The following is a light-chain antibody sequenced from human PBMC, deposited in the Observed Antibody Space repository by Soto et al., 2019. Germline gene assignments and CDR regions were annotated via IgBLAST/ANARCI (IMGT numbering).Light chain of an antibody. Sequence: EIVLTQSPSTLASSPGERASLSCRASQSVSFYFAWYQQKPGQAPRLLIYDASYRAPGIPARFSGSGSGTDFTLTISSLQPEDFAVYYCQQRSNLPYTFGQGTKVDIK. V-gene: IGKV3-11*01. J-gene: IGKJ2*01. CDR2: DAS. CDR1: QSVSFY. CDR3: QQRSNLPYT.